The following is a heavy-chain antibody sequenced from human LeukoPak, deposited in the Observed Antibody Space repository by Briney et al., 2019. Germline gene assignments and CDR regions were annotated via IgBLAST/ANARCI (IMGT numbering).Heavy chain of an antibody. D-gene: IGHD6-13*01. CDR3: AKLNGYSSSWFDY. J-gene: IGHJ4*02. CDR1: GFTFSNYA. V-gene: IGHV3-23*01. CDR2: LGSGGGST. Sequence: GGSLRLSCAASGFTFSNYAMSWVRQAPGKGLEWVSGLGSGGGSTYYADSVKGRFTISRDNSKNTLYLQMNSLRAEDTAVYYCAKLNGYSSSWFDYWGQGTLVTVSS.